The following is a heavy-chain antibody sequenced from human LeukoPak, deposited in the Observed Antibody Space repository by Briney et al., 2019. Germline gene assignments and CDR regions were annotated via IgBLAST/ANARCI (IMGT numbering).Heavy chain of an antibody. CDR2: INPSGGST. J-gene: IGHJ4*02. CDR1: GYTFTSYY. V-gene: IGHV1-46*01. D-gene: IGHD3-22*01. CDR3: ATNLPLGFYDTSGYYYEGLG. Sequence: ASVKVSCKASGYTFTSYYMHWVRQAPGQGLEWMGIINPSGGSTSYAQKFQGRVTMTRDTSTSTVYMELSSLRSEGTAVYYCATNLPLGFYDTSGYYYEGLGWGRGTLVTVSS.